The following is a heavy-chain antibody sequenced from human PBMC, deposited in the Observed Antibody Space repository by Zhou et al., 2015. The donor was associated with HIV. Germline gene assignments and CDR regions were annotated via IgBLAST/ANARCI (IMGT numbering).Heavy chain of an antibody. V-gene: IGHV1-69*06. CDR2: IIPMFGTA. Sequence: QVQLVQSGAEVKKPGASVKVSCKASGYTFTSYDINWVRQAPGQGLEWMGGIIPMFGTANDAQKFQGRVTITADRSTSTAYMELRSLRYEDTAVYYCARERGGGTRPDWRYFDLWGHGTLVTVSS. D-gene: IGHD3-16*01. CDR3: ARERGGGTRPDWRYFDL. CDR1: GYTFTSYD. J-gene: IGHJ2*01.